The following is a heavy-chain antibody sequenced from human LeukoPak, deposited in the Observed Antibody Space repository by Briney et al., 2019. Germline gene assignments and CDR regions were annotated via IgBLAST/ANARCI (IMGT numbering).Heavy chain of an antibody. V-gene: IGHV4-31*03. Sequence: SETPALTCTVSGGSISSGGYYWSWIRHHPGKGLEWIGYIYYSGSTHYNPSLKSRVTISVDTSKNQFSLKLSSVTAADSAVYYCARGAYGDSLSWFDPWGQGTLVTVSS. D-gene: IGHD4-17*01. CDR2: IYYSGST. CDR1: GGSISSGGYY. J-gene: IGHJ5*02. CDR3: ARGAYGDSLSWFDP.